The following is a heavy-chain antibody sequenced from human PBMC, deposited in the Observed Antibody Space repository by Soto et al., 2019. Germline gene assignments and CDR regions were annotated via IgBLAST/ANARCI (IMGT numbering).Heavy chain of an antibody. J-gene: IGHJ4*02. Sequence: PSQTLSLTCAISGDSVSTDSATWTWIRQSPSRGLEWLGRTYYRSKWFNDCAVSLRGRITINPDTSKNQFSLQLNSVTAEDTAVYYCVRLVGSSYFDFWGQGTPVTVSS. V-gene: IGHV6-1*01. CDR2: TYYRSKWFN. CDR1: GDSVSTDSAT. D-gene: IGHD1-26*01. CDR3: VRLVGSSYFDF.